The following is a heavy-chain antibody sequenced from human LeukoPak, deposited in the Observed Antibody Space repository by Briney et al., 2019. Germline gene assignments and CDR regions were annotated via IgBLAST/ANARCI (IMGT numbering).Heavy chain of an antibody. V-gene: IGHV2-5*02. D-gene: IGHD3-10*01. CDR2: IFWDDDK. CDR1: GFSLSTSGVG. Sequence: SGPTLVNPTQTLTLTCTFSGFSLSTSGVGVGWIRQPPGKALEWLAFIFWDDDKRYSPSLKSRLTITKDTSKNLVVLTMTNLDPVDTATYYCAHRPHYSGSGSYSFQHWGQGTLVTVSS. J-gene: IGHJ1*01. CDR3: AHRPHYSGSGSYSFQH.